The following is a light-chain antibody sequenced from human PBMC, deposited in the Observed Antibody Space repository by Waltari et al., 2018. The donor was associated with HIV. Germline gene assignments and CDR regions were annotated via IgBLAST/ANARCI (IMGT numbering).Light chain of an antibody. Sequence: EIVLTRSPGTLSLSPGERATLSCRASHSVTNFLAWYQQKPGQAPRLLIYDASTRAAGIPARFSGSGSGTDFTLTISILEPEDFAVYYCQQRSNWPSFGQGTRLDI. J-gene: IGKJ2*03. CDR3: QQRSNWPS. V-gene: IGKV3-11*01. CDR2: DAS. CDR1: HSVTNF.